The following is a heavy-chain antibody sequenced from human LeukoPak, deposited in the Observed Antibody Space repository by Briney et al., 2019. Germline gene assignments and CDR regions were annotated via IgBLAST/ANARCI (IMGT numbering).Heavy chain of an antibody. J-gene: IGHJ4*02. CDR2: IYSGGST. CDR3: AKDSGGALDY. CDR1: GFIVSSNY. Sequence: AGGSLRLSCAASGFIVSSNYMSWVRQAPGKGLEWVSVIYSGGSTYYADSVKGRFTISRDNSKNTLYLQMNSLRAEDTAVYYCAKDSGGALDYWGQGTLVTVSS. D-gene: IGHD3-16*01. V-gene: IGHV3-53*01.